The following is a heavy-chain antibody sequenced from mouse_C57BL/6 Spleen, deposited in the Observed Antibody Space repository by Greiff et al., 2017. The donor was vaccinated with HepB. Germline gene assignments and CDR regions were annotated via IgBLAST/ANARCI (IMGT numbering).Heavy chain of an antibody. CDR3: ARKNYYGSSGAMDY. V-gene: IGHV2-9-1*01. D-gene: IGHD1-1*01. Sequence: VQVVESGPGLVAPSQSLSITCTVSGFSLTSYAISWVRQPPGKGLEWLGVIWTGGGTNYNSALKSRLSISKDNSKSQVFLKMNSLQTDDTARYNCARKNYYGSSGAMDYWGQGTSVTVSS. J-gene: IGHJ4*01. CDR2: IWTGGGT. CDR1: GFSLTSYA.